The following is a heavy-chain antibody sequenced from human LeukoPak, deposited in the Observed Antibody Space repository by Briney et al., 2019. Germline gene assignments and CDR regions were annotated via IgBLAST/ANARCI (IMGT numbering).Heavy chain of an antibody. CDR1: GYTFTSYG. D-gene: IGHD6-19*01. CDR2: ISAYNGNT. CDR3: ARTDMLYSSGWFDY. V-gene: IGHV1-18*01. J-gene: IGHJ4*02. Sequence: ASVKVSCEASGYTFTSYGISWVRQAPGQGLEWMGWISAYNGNTNYAQKLQGRVTMTTDTSTSTAYLELRSLRSDDTAVYYCARTDMLYSSGWFDYWGQGTLVTVSS.